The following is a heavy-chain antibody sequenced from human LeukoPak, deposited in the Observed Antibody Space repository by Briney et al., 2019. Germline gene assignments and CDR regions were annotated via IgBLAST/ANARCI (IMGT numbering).Heavy chain of an antibody. CDR3: ARTATDTGEFDY. CDR1: GFTVSSNY. J-gene: IGHJ4*02. V-gene: IGHV3-21*01. D-gene: IGHD6-13*01. Sequence: GGSLRLSCAASGFTVSSNYMSWVRQAPGKGLEWVSSISSSSSSIYYADSVKGRFTISRDDAKNSLYLQMNSLRAEDTAVYYCARTATDTGEFDYWGQGTLVTVSS. CDR2: ISSSSSSI.